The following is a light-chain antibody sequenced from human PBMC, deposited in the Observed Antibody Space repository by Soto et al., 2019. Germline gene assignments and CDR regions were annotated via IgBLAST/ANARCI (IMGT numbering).Light chain of an antibody. Sequence: QSVLTQPPSASGSPGQSVTISCTGTSSDVGAYNYVSWYQQYPGKAPKLMIYEVNKRPSVVPDRFSGSKSGKTGSLTVSGLQPEDEAHYHCTSYAGSNIWVFGGGTKVTVL. V-gene: IGLV2-8*01. CDR1: SSDVGAYNY. CDR3: TSYAGSNIWV. CDR2: EVN. J-gene: IGLJ3*02.